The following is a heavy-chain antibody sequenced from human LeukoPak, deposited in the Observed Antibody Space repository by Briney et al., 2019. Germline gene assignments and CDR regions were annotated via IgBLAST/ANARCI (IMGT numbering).Heavy chain of an antibody. CDR3: ARATAIDTHFDY. CDR1: GGTFSSYA. D-gene: IGHD5-18*01. J-gene: IGHJ4*02. Sequence: GSSVKVSCKASGGTFSSYAINWVGQAPGQGLEWLGGIIPIFGTANYAQKFQGRVTITADESTSTAYMELRSLRSEDTAVYYCARATAIDTHFDYWGQGTLVTVSS. V-gene: IGHV1-69*01. CDR2: IIPIFGTA.